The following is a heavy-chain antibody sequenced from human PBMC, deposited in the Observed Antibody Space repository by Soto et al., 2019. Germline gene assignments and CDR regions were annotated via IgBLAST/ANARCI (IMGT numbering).Heavy chain of an antibody. CDR1: GYTFTSYG. CDR2: ISAYNYNT. CDR3: ARVVGARGHWFEP. J-gene: IGHJ5*02. V-gene: IGHV1-18*01. Sequence: QVQLVQSGAEVKKPGASVKVSCKASGYTFTSYGLSWVRQAPGQGLEWMGRISAYNYNTNYAQKLQGRVTMTTGTSASTAYMEVRTLRSDDTAVYYCARVVGARGHWFEPWGQGTLVTVSS. D-gene: IGHD1-26*01.